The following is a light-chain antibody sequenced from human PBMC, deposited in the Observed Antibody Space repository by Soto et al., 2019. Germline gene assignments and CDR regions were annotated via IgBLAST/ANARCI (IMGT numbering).Light chain of an antibody. CDR1: SSDVGGYNY. Sequence: QSAPTQPASVSGPPGQSITISCTGTSSDVGGYNYVSWYQQHPGKAPKVMIYEVTNRPSGVSDRFSGSKSGNTASLTISGLQVEDEADYYCSSFTSSGTRVFGTGTKVTVL. CDR2: EVT. J-gene: IGLJ1*01. CDR3: SSFTSSGTRV. V-gene: IGLV2-14*01.